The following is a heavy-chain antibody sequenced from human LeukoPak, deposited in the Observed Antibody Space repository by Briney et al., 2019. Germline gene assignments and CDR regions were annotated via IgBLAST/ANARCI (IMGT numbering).Heavy chain of an antibody. CDR3: ARAITMVRGVIDHFDY. Sequence: ASVKVSCKASGYTFTSYDINWVRQATGQGLEWMGWMNPNSGNTGYAQKFQGRVTMTRNTSISTAYMELSSLRSEDTAVYYCARAITMVRGVIDHFDYWGQGTLVTVSS. D-gene: IGHD3-10*01. J-gene: IGHJ4*02. CDR1: GYTFTSYD. CDR2: MNPNSGNT. V-gene: IGHV1-8*01.